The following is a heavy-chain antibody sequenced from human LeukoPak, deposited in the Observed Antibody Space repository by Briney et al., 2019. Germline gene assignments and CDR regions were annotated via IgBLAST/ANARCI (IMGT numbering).Heavy chain of an antibody. CDR1: GGSFSGYY. Sequence: PSETLSLTCAVYGGSFSGYYWSWIRQPPGKGLEWIGSMYYSGSTYYNPSLKSRVTISVDTSKNHFSLKLSSVTAADTAVYYCARDLAAAGTGYYYYYYYMDVWGKGTTVTISS. J-gene: IGHJ6*03. D-gene: IGHD6-13*01. CDR2: MYYSGST. CDR3: ARDLAAAGTGYYYYYYYMDV. V-gene: IGHV4-34*01.